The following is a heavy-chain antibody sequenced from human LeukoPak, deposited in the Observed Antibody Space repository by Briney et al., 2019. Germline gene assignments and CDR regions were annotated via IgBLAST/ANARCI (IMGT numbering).Heavy chain of an antibody. CDR3: ARGRAYCGGDCYSGAFDI. Sequence: PSETLSLTCTVSGGSISSYYWSWIRQPPGKGLEWIGYIYYSGSTNYNPSLKSRVTISVDTSKNQFSLKLSSVTAADTAVYYCARGRAYCGGDCYSGAFDIWGQGTMVTVSS. CDR2: IYYSGST. D-gene: IGHD2-21*02. J-gene: IGHJ3*02. V-gene: IGHV4-59*08. CDR1: GGSISSYY.